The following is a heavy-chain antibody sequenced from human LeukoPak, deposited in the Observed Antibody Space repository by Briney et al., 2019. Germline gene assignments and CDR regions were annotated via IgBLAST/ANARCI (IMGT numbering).Heavy chain of an antibody. Sequence: GGSLRLSCAASGFTFSSYGMHWVRQAPGKGLEWVAFIRFDGNNKYYAASVRGRFTISRDNSKNTLYLQMNSLRAEDTAMYYCAKGPMTTVTTYYYYYMDVWGKGTTVTVSS. J-gene: IGHJ6*03. D-gene: IGHD4-11*01. CDR2: IRFDGNNK. CDR1: GFTFSSYG. V-gene: IGHV3-30*02. CDR3: AKGPMTTVTTYYYYYMDV.